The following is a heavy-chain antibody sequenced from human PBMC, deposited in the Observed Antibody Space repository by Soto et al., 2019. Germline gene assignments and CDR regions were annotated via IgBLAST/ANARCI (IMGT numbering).Heavy chain of an antibody. D-gene: IGHD4-4*01. CDR3: AREPWTVGYFDY. Sequence: GGSLRLSCASSGFTFSSYAMHLVRQAPGKGLEWEAVISYDGSNKYYADSVKGRFTISRDNSKNTLYLQMNSLRAEDTAVYYCAREPWTVGYFDYWGQGTLVTVSS. V-gene: IGHV3-30-3*01. CDR2: ISYDGSNK. J-gene: IGHJ4*02. CDR1: GFTFSSYA.